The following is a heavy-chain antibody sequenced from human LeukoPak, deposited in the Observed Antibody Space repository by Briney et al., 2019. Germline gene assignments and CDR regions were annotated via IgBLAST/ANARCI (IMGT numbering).Heavy chain of an antibody. CDR1: GFTFSTSD. V-gene: IGHV3-13*01. CDR2: IGTGGDT. CDR3: AKDRY. Sequence: QPGGSLRLSCAASGFTFSTSDMHWVRQVTGKGLEWVSAIGTGGDTYYPGSVKGRFTISRDNAENSLYLQMSSLRAEDTAVYYCAKDRYWGQGTLVTVSS. J-gene: IGHJ4*02.